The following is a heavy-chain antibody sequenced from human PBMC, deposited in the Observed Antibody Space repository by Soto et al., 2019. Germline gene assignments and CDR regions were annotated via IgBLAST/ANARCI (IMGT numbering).Heavy chain of an antibody. CDR3: ASLLPWELFPKTYGRDV. CDR2: IWYDGSNK. CDR1: GFTFRSCG. V-gene: IGHV3-33*01. J-gene: IGHJ6*02. Sequence: QVQLVESGGGVVQPGRSLRLSCAACGFTFRSCGRQWFRQAPGKGLEWVAVIWYDGSNKYYADSVKGRFTISRDNSKNRLYRQMNSLRAEDTAVYYCASLLPWELFPKTYGRDVWGQGTTVTVSS. D-gene: IGHD3-10*01.